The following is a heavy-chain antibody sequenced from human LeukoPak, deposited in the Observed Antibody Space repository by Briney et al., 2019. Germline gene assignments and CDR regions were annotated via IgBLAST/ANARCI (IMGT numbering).Heavy chain of an antibody. CDR1: GFTFSTYW. Sequence: GGSLRLXCAASGFTFSTYWMHWDRQAPGKGLVWVSHIDSDGSSTNYADSVKGRFTISRDNAKNTLYLQMNSLRAEDTAVYYCVRRDGTFWSIDYWGQGTPVTVSS. J-gene: IGHJ4*02. CDR3: VRRDGTFWSIDY. D-gene: IGHD3-3*01. V-gene: IGHV3-74*01. CDR2: IDSDGSST.